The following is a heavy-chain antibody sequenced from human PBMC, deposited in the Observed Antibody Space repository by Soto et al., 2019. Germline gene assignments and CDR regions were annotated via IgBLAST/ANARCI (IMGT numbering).Heavy chain of an antibody. D-gene: IGHD5-12*01. CDR2: ISYDGSTE. J-gene: IGHJ6*02. CDR1: GFTFSGYY. V-gene: IGHV3-30*03. Sequence: GGSLRLSCAASGFTFSGYYMHWVRQAPGKGLEWVAVISYDGSTEYYADSVKGRFTISRDNSANRLFLQMNSLRPEDTAVYYCTRDDGYNDSTYYHYFGMDVWGQGTTVTVSS. CDR3: TRDDGYNDSTYYHYFGMDV.